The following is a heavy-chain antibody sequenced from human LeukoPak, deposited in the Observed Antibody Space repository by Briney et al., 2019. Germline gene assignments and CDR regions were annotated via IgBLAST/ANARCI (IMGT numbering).Heavy chain of an antibody. D-gene: IGHD6-19*01. J-gene: IGHJ4*02. CDR3: AKDHLPGIVVADRDY. CDR1: GFIFSRYG. V-gene: IGHV3-23*01. Sequence: GGSLRLSCAASGFIFSRYGMSWVRQARGKGLEWVSHISGSWGTTYYADSVKGRLTISRDNSKNTLYLQVNSLRAEDTAVYYCAKDHLPGIVVADRDYWGQRTLVTVSS. CDR2: ISGSWGTT.